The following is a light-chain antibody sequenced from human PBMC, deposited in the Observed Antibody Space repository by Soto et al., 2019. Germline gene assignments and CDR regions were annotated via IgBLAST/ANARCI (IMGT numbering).Light chain of an antibody. V-gene: IGLV2-14*03. Sequence: QSALTQPASVSGSPGQSITISCTGTNSDVGGYNYVSWYQQHPGKAPKLMIYDVSNRPSGVSNRFSGSKSGNTASLTISWLQAEDEADYYCSSYTSSSLHVFGTGTKLTVL. CDR2: DVS. J-gene: IGLJ1*01. CDR1: NSDVGGYNY. CDR3: SSYTSSSLHV.